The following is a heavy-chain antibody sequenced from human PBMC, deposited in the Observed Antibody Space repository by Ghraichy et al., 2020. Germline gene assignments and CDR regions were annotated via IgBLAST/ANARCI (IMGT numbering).Heavy chain of an antibody. CDR2: VWYDGTNK. Sequence: GGSLRLSCTVSGFTFNSYGMHWVRQAPGKGLEWVAVVWYDGTNKYYADSVKGRFTVSRDNSRNTLYLHMNSLRPEDTAVYYCARDKAYDSSGFGVFDYWGQGTLVTVSS. V-gene: IGHV3-33*01. J-gene: IGHJ4*02. CDR3: ARDKAYDSSGFGVFDY. D-gene: IGHD3-22*01. CDR1: GFTFNSYG.